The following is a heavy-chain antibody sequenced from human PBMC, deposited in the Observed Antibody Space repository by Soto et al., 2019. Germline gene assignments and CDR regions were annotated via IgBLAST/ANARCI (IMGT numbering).Heavy chain of an antibody. V-gene: IGHV3-48*01. CDR2: ISGHSRTV. J-gene: IGHJ4*02. CDR3: ARITHNGYADS. D-gene: IGHD5-12*01. Sequence: EVQLVESGGALVQPGGSLRVYCAASGFFFGHYSMHWARQAPGKGLEWISHISGHSRTVFYTDSVKGRFTISRDTANSSLYLQMSSLRVEDTAIYSCARITHNGYADSWGQGTLVAVSS. CDR1: GFFFGHYS.